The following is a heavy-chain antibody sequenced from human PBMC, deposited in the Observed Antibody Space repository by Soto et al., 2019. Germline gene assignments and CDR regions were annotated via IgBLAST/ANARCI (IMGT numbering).Heavy chain of an antibody. J-gene: IGHJ6*02. CDR2: ISSSSSTI. CDR1: GFTFSRYS. V-gene: IGHV3-48*01. CDR3: AKDDIKEWLAPIYYYYHGMDV. Sequence: GGSLRLSCAASGFTFSRYSMNWVRQAPGKGLEWVSYISSSSSTIYYADSVKGRFTISRDNSKNTLYLQMNSLRAKDTAVYDCAKDDIKEWLAPIYYYYHGMDVWGQGTTVTVSS. D-gene: IGHD6-19*01.